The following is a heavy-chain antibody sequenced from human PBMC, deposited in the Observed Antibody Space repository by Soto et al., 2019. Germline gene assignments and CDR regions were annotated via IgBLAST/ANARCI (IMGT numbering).Heavy chain of an antibody. V-gene: IGHV4-39*01. CDR3: ARRKSYSSNYYYYYGMDV. J-gene: IGHJ6*02. D-gene: IGHD6-19*01. Sequence: SETLSRTCTVSGGSISSSSYYWGWIRQPPGKGLEWIGSIYYSGSTYYNPSLKSRVTISVDTSKNQFSLKLSSVTAADTAVYYCARRKSYSSNYYYYYGMDVWGQGTTVTVSS. CDR2: IYYSGST. CDR1: GGSISSSSYY.